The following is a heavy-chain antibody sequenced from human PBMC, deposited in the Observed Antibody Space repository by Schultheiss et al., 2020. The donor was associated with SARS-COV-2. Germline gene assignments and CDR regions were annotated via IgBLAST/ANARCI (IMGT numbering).Heavy chain of an antibody. CDR1: GGSFSGYY. CDR3: ARAPDYYYDSSGTGIDY. D-gene: IGHD3-22*01. J-gene: IGHJ4*02. CDR2: FFYSGST. V-gene: IGHV4-34*12. Sequence: SETLSLTCAVYGGSFSGYYWSWIRQSPGKGLEWIGSFFYSGSTYYNPSLNSRVTISVDTSKNQFSLKLSSVTAADTAVYYCARAPDYYYDSSGTGIDYWGQGTLVTVSS.